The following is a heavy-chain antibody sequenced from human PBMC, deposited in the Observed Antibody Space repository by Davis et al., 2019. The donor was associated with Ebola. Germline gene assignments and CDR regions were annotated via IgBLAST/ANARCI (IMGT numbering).Heavy chain of an antibody. V-gene: IGHV4-34*09. CDR3: ARGLLLRFLEWLSGGWFDP. CDR2: INHRGST. CDR1: GGSFSGYY. J-gene: IGHJ5*02. D-gene: IGHD3-3*01. Sequence: LRLSCAVYGGSFSGYYWSWIRQPPGRGLEWIGEINHRGSTNYNPSLKSRVTISVDTSKNQFSLKLSSVTAADTAVYYCARGLLLRFLEWLSGGWFDPWGQGTLVTVSS.